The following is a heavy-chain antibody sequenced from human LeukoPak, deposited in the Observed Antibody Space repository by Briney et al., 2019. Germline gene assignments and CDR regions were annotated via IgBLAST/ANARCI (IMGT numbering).Heavy chain of an antibody. J-gene: IGHJ6*02. CDR3: AGDLVVVPAAIFLYYYYGMDV. Sequence: GGSLRLSCAASGFTFSSYSMNWVRQAPGKGLEWVSSISSSSSYIYYADSVKGRFTISRDNAKNSLYLQMNSLRAEDTAVYYCAGDLVVVPAAIFLYYYYGMDVWGQGTTVTVSS. V-gene: IGHV3-21*01. CDR1: GFTFSSYS. CDR2: ISSSSSYI. D-gene: IGHD2-2*01.